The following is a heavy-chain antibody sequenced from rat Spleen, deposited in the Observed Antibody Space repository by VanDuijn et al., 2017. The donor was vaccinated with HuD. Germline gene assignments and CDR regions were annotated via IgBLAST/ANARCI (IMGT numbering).Heavy chain of an antibody. V-gene: IGHV5-25*01. CDR2: ISPSGVT. CDR1: GFTFSNFD. J-gene: IGHJ3*01. CDR3: VRHDTSGYSNWFAY. Sequence: EVQLVESGGGLVRPGGSLKLSCSVSGFTFSNFDMAWVRQAPTKGLEWVSSISPSGVTYYRDSVKGRFTVSRENAKSTLYFLMDSLRSEDTATYYCVRHDTSGYSNWFAYWGQGALVTVSS. D-gene: IGHD4-3*01.